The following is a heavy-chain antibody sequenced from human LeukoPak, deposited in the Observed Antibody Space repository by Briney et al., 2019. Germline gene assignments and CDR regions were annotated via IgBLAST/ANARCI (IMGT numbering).Heavy chain of an antibody. CDR2: ISSSGSTI. V-gene: IGHV3-48*04. CDR3: AELGITMIGGV. Sequence: GGTLRLSCAASGFTFSIYFMSWVRQAPGKGLEWVSYISSSGSTIYYADSVKGRFTISRDNAKNSLYLQMNSLRAEDTAVYYCAELGITMIGGVWGKGTTVTISS. J-gene: IGHJ6*04. D-gene: IGHD3-10*02. CDR1: GFTFSIYF.